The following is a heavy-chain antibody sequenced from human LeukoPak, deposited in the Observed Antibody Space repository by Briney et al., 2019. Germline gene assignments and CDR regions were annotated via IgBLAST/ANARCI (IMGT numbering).Heavy chain of an antibody. CDR3: AKDVRGGVVVIAMVY. Sequence: GGSLRLSCAASGFTFSSYGMHWVRQAPGKGLEWVAFIRYDGSNKYYADSVKGRFTISRDNSKNTLYLQMNSLRAEDTAVYYCAKDVRGGVVVIAMVYWGQGTLVTVSS. J-gene: IGHJ4*02. V-gene: IGHV3-30*02. D-gene: IGHD2-21*01. CDR1: GFTFSSYG. CDR2: IRYDGSNK.